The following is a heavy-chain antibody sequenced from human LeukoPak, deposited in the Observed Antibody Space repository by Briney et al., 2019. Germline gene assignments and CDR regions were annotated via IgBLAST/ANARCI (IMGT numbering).Heavy chain of an antibody. Sequence: SGTLSLTCAVSGGSISSSYWWSWIRQPPGKGLEWIGEIYHSGSTNYNLPLKSRVTISVDKSKNQFSLKLNSVTAADTAVYYCARDGYYYDSSGYYYFHWFDPWGQGTLVTVSS. D-gene: IGHD3-22*01. CDR3: ARDGYYYDSSGYYYFHWFDP. CDR1: GGSISSSYW. CDR2: IYHSGST. V-gene: IGHV4-4*02. J-gene: IGHJ5*02.